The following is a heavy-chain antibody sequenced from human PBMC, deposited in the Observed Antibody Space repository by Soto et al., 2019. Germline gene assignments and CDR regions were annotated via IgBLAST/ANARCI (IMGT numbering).Heavy chain of an antibody. Sequence: QVQLVQSGAEVKKPGSSVKVSCKASGGTFSSYTISWVRQAPGQGLEWMGRIIPILGIANYAQKFQGRVTITADKXTSTAYMELSSLRSEDTAVYYCARNPGIAAALGRVWGQGTLVTVSS. CDR1: GGTFSSYT. CDR3: ARNPGIAAALGRV. V-gene: IGHV1-69*02. J-gene: IGHJ4*02. CDR2: IIPILGIA. D-gene: IGHD6-13*01.